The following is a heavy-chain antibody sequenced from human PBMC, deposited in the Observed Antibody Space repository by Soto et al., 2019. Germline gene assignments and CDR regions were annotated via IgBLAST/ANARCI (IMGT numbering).Heavy chain of an antibody. D-gene: IGHD6-13*01. V-gene: IGHV3-48*02. J-gene: IGHJ4*02. CDR1: GFTFSSYS. Sequence: EVQLVESGGGLVQPGGSLRLSCAASGFTFSSYSMNWVRQAPGKGLEWVSYISSSSSTIYYADSVKGRFTISRDNAKNSLYLQMNSLRDEDTAVYYCARGRCGYSSSRGGGMFDYWGQGTLVTVSS. CDR3: ARGRCGYSSSRGGGMFDY. CDR2: ISSSSSTI.